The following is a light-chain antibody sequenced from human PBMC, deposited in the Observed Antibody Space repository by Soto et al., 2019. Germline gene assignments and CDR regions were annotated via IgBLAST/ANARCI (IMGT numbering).Light chain of an antibody. CDR3: GQFVSAPPRT. CDR1: QSVGDTF. Sequence: EIVLTQSPGTLSLSPGEKATLSCRASQSVGDTFLSWYQQKPGLAPRLLIYGVSNRATGIPDRFSGSGSGTDFSLTISRLEPEDFALYYCGQFVSAPPRTFDQGTKVDIK. J-gene: IGKJ1*01. CDR2: GVS. V-gene: IGKV3-20*01.